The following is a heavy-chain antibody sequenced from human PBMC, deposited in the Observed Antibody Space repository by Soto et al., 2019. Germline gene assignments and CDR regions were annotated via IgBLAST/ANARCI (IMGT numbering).Heavy chain of an antibody. D-gene: IGHD3-10*01. CDR3: ARGDYYGSGSYYNVWFDP. CDR2: IYYSGST. Sequence: SETLSLTCTVSGGSISSGGYYWSWIRQHPGKGLEWIGYIYYSGSTYYNPSLKSRVTISVDTSKNQFSLKLSSVTAADTAVYYCARGDYYGSGSYYNVWFDPWGQGTLVTVSS. J-gene: IGHJ5*02. CDR1: GGSISSGGYY. V-gene: IGHV4-31*03.